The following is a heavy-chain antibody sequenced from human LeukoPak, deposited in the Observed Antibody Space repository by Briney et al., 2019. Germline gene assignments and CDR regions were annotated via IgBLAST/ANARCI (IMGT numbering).Heavy chain of an antibody. D-gene: IGHD3-10*01. J-gene: IGHJ5*02. V-gene: IGHV4-39*07. CDR3: ARDRTYYYGSGSKPAFDP. CDR1: GGSISSSSYY. Sequence: PSETLSLTCTVSGGSISSSSYYWGWIRQPPGKGLEWIGSIYHSGSTYYNPSLKSRVTISVDTSKNQFSLKLSSVTAADTAVYYCARDRTYYYGSGSKPAFDPWGQGTLVTVSS. CDR2: IYHSGST.